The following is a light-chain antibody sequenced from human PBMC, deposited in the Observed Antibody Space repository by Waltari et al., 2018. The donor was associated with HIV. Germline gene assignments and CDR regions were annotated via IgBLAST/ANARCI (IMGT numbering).Light chain of an antibody. V-gene: IGKV3-15*01. J-gene: IGKJ1*01. CDR2: ATS. CDR3: QQYDDWPWT. CDR1: QTINNK. Sequence: DIVLTQSPATLSVSPGERASLSCRASQTINNKLAWYQHKPGQAPRLLTYATSTGASGVPARFSGSGSGTEFTLTISSLQSEDFAVYYCQQYDDWPWTFGQGTKVEI.